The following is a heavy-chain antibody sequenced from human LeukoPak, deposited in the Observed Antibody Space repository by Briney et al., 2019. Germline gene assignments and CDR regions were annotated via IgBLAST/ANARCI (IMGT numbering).Heavy chain of an antibody. CDR3: ARADLPAAIGYYYYGMDV. J-gene: IGHJ6*02. CDR2: ISYDGSNK. Sequence: PGGSPRLSCAASGFAFSSCAMHWVRQAPGKGLEWVAVISYDGSNKYYADSVKGRFTISRDNSKNTLYLQMNSLRAEDTAVYYCARADLPAAIGYYYYGMDVWGQGTTVTVSS. D-gene: IGHD2-2*01. V-gene: IGHV3-30*04. CDR1: GFAFSSCA.